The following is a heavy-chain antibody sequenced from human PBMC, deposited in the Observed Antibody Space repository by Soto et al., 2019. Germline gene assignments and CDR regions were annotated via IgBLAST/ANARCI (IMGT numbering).Heavy chain of an antibody. CDR1: GDTYTVYY. D-gene: IGHD3-9*01. CDR3: ASVLAVDDIGP. J-gene: IGHJ5*02. V-gene: IGHV1-3*01. CDR2: INAGNGNT. Sequence: ASVKAPCPASGDTYTVYYMHWLLQAPGPGLAWMGWINAGNGNTKYTQKFQGRVTITRDTSASTAYMELSSLRSEDTAEYYCASVLAVDDIGPWAQGTPVTV.